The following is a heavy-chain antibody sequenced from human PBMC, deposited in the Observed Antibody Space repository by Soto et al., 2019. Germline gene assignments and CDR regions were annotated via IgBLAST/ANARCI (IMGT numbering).Heavy chain of an antibody. CDR2: IYHSGST. D-gene: IGHD2-15*01. V-gene: IGHV4-4*02. CDR1: SGSISSSNW. J-gene: IGHJ3*02. CDR3: ARNPDCICGSCFGFDI. Sequence: QVQLQESGPGLVKPSGTQSLTCAVSSGSISSSNWWSWVRQPPGKGLEWIGEIYHSGSTNYNPSLKRRVTSSVDKSKNQFSLKLTPVIAADTAVYYCARNPDCICGSCFGFDIWGQGTLVTVSS.